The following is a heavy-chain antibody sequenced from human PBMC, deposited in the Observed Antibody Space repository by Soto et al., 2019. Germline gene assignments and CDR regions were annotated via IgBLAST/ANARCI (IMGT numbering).Heavy chain of an antibody. V-gene: IGHV4-39*01. J-gene: IGHJ6*02. D-gene: IGHD3-10*01. CDR1: GGSISSSSSY. CDR2: ISYSGST. Sequence: PSETLSLTCTVSGGSISSSSSYWGWIRQPPGKGLEWIGTISYSGSTYYSPSLKSRVTISVDTSKNQLSLKLSSVTAADTAVYYCARRYLYGSGNYGMDVWGQGTTVTVSS. CDR3: ARRYLYGSGNYGMDV.